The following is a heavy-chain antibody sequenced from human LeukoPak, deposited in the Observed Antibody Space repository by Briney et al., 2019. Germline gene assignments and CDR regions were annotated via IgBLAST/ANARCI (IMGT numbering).Heavy chain of an antibody. V-gene: IGHV3-21*01. D-gene: IGHD3-3*01. J-gene: IGHJ4*02. CDR2: ISSSSYI. Sequence: GGSLRLSCAASGFTFSSYSMNWVRQAPGKGLEWVSSISSSSYIYYADSVKGRFTISRDNAKNSLYLQMNSLRAEDTAVYYCARLSGYFEHQFDYWGQGTLVTVSS. CDR3: ARLSGYFEHQFDY. CDR1: GFTFSSYS.